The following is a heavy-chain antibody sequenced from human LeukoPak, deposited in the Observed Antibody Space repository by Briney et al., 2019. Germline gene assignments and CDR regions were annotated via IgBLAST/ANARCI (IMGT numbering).Heavy chain of an antibody. D-gene: IGHD3-9*01. CDR2: IYGSGST. J-gene: IGHJ4*02. Sequence: PSETLSLTCTVSGGSVSSGNYCWSWIRQPPGKGLEWIGYIYGSGSTNYNPSLKSRVTISVDTSKNQFSLNLRSVTAADTAVYYCARGLHPRTKLRYFDWPVDYWGQGTLVTVSS. CDR3: ARGLHPRTKLRYFDWPVDY. CDR1: GGSVSSGNYC. V-gene: IGHV4-61*01.